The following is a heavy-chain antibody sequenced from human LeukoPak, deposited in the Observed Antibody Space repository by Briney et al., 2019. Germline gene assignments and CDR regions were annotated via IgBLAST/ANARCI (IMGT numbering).Heavy chain of an antibody. V-gene: IGHV3-33*01. Sequence: PGGSLRLSCAASGFTLSSYGMHWVRQAPGKGLEWVAVIWYDGSNKYYADSVKGRFTISRDNSKNTLYLQMNSLRAEDTAVYYCASSSYGDYGGDYWGQGTLVTVSS. J-gene: IGHJ4*02. D-gene: IGHD4-17*01. CDR2: IWYDGSNK. CDR3: ASSSYGDYGGDY. CDR1: GFTLSSYG.